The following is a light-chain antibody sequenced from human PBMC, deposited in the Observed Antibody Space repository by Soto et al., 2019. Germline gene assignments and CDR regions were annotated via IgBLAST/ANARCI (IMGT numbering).Light chain of an antibody. V-gene: IGLV2-14*01. CDR2: HVN. J-gene: IGLJ1*01. Sequence: QSALTQSASVSGSPGQSITISCTGTSSDVGGYNYVSWYQQHPGKAPKIIIYHVNNRPSGVSNRFSGSKSGNTASLTISGLQAEDEADYYCSSYTRSTTYVFGTGTKVTVL. CDR3: SSYTRSTTYV. CDR1: SSDVGGYNY.